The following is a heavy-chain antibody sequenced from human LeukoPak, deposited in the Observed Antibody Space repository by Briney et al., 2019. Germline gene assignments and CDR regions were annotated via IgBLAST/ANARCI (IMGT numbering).Heavy chain of an antibody. V-gene: IGHV3-53*01. CDR2: IYSGGST. D-gene: IGHD2-15*01. CDR1: GFTVSSNY. CDR3: ARESYCSGGSCSSLDY. Sequence: GGSLRLSCAASGFTVSSNYMSWVRQAPGKGLEWVSVIYSGGSTYYADSVKGRFTISRDNSKNTLYPQMNSLRAEDTAVYYCARESYCSGGSCSSLDYWGQGTLVTVSS. J-gene: IGHJ4*02.